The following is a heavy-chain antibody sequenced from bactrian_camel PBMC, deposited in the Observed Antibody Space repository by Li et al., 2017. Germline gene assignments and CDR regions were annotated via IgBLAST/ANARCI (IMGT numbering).Heavy chain of an antibody. Sequence: HVQLVESGGGLVQPGGSLRLSCSASGFTFSNYAMSWVRQAPGKGLEWVSSIFTGGSGTTYYADSVKGRFTISQDDSKNTLYLQMNSLKPEDTALYYCATENSSQEGVEYNYWGQGTQVTVS. J-gene: IGHJ4*01. CDR2: IFTGGSGTT. D-gene: IGHD4*01. CDR3: ATENSSQEGVEYNY. V-gene: IGHV3S7*01. CDR1: GFTFSNYA.